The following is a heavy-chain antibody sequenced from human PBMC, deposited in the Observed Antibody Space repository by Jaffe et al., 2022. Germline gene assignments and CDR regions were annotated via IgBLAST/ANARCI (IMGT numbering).Heavy chain of an antibody. CDR2: IYHSGST. CDR3: ARTLPTDGRGSGSYYKRYYYYYYYMDV. CDR1: GGSISSGGYS. J-gene: IGHJ6*03. Sequence: QLQLQESGSGLVKPSQTLSLTCAVSGGSISSGGYSWSWIRQPPGKGLEWIGYIYHSGSTYYNPSLKSRVTISVDRSKNQFSLKLSSVTAADTAVYYCARTLPTDGRGSGSYYKRYYYYYYYMDVWGKGTTVTVSS. V-gene: IGHV4-30-2*01. D-gene: IGHD3-10*01.